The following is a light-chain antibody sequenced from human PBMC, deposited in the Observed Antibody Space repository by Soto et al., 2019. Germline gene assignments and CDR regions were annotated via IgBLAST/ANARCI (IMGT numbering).Light chain of an antibody. CDR2: AAS. J-gene: IGKJ1*01. CDR3: QQYNSYS. Sequence: DIQMTQSPSSLSASVGDRVTTTCRASQSISSYLNWYQQKPGKAPKLLIYAASSLQSGVPSRFSGSGSGTEFTPTISSLQPDDFATYYCQQYNSYSFGQGTKVDIK. V-gene: IGKV1-39*01. CDR1: QSISSY.